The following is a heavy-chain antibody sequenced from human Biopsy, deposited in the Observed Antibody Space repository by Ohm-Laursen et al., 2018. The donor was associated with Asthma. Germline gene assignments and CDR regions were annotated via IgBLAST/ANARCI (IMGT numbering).Heavy chain of an antibody. D-gene: IGHD5-18*01. CDR2: IYNSGNT. CDR3: ARGQGRGIQLWSLDP. V-gene: IGHV4-59*01. J-gene: IGHJ5*02. Sequence: SQTLSLTCTVSGGSISSDYWSWLRQSPGKGLEWIGYIYNSGNTNYNPSLKSRVTISLDTSKNHFPLRLSFVTAADTAVYFCARGQGRGIQLWSLDPWGQGILVTVSS. CDR1: GGSISSDY.